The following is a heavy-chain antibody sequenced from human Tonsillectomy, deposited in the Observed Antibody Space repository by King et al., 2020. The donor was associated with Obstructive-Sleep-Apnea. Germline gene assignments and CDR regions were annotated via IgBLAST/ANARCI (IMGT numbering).Heavy chain of an antibody. J-gene: IGHJ2*01. V-gene: IGHV3-30*04. Sequence: QLVQSGGGVVQPGRSLRLSCAASGFIFSNYVMHWVRQAPGKGLQWVAVTSYDGTNQHYTDSVKGRFSISRDNSNNTQYLQMNRLRPEDTAVYYCARGARPLNWDFDLWGRGTLVTVSS. CDR3: ARGARPLNWDFDL. CDR1: GFIFSNYV. CDR2: TSYDGTNQ.